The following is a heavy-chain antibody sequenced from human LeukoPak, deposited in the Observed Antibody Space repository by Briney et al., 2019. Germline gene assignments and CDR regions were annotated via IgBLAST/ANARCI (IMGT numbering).Heavy chain of an antibody. D-gene: IGHD6-19*01. CDR3: ARDGCVAVAHYYYMDV. CDR1: GYTFTSYG. CDR2: ISAYNGNT. J-gene: IGHJ6*03. Sequence: GASVKVSCKASGYTFTSYGISWVRQAPGQGLEWMGWISAYNGNTNYAQKLQGRVTMTTDTSTSTAYMELRSLRSDDTAVYYCARDGCVAVAHYYYMDVWGKGTTVTVSS. V-gene: IGHV1-18*01.